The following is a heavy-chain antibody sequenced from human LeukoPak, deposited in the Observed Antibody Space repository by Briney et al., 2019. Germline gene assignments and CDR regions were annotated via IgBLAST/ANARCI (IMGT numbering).Heavy chain of an antibody. V-gene: IGHV4-59*01. CDR1: GGSISSYY. D-gene: IGHD1-1*01. Sequence: SETLSLTCTVSGGSISSYYWSWIRQPPGKGLEWIGYIYYSGSTNYNPSLKSRVTISVDTSKNQFSLKLSSVTAADTAVYYRARCHQLGAFDIWGQGTMVTVSS. CDR2: IYYSGST. CDR3: ARCHQLGAFDI. J-gene: IGHJ3*02.